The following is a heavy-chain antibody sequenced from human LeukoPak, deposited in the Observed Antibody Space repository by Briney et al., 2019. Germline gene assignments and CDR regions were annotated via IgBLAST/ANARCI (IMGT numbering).Heavy chain of an antibody. D-gene: IGHD1-1*01. CDR3: AGDQLALNALDM. Sequence: PSETLSLTCPLSGGSISSHYWSWIRQSPGTGLEWIGYISYIGSTNYSPSLKSRLTISIDTSKKQFSLRRSSVTAADTAVYFCAGDQLALNALDMWGQGTMVTVSS. V-gene: IGHV4-59*11. CDR1: GGSISSHY. CDR2: ISYIGST. J-gene: IGHJ3*02.